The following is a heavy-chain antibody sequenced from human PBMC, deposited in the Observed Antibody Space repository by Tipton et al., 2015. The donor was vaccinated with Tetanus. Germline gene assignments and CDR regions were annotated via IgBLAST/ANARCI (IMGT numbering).Heavy chain of an antibody. CDR3: ARDASRYTYGSNYFDY. CDR1: DESISSSSYY. Sequence: GLVKPSETLSLTCTVSDESISSSSYYWGWIRHHPGRGLEWVASIKQDGSDKNYVDSVKGRFTISRDNAKNSLYLQMSSPRAEDTAVYYCARDASRYTYGSNYFDYWGQGTLVTVSS. CDR2: IKQDGSDK. V-gene: IGHV3-7*01. D-gene: IGHD5-18*01. J-gene: IGHJ4*02.